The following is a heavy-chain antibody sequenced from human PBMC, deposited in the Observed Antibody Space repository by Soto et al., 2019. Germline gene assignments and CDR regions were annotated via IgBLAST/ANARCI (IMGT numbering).Heavy chain of an antibody. V-gene: IGHV4-39*01. CDR1: GGSISSSSYY. D-gene: IGHD2-15*01. CDR2: IYYSGST. CDR3: ARYLGYCSGGSCYWDTFDY. Sequence: QLQLQESGPGLVKPSETLSLTCTVSGGSISSSSYYWGWIRQPPGKGLEWIGSIYYSGSTYYNPSLKSRVTISVDTSKNQFSLKLSSVTAADTAVYYCARYLGYCSGGSCYWDTFDYWGQGTLVTVSS. J-gene: IGHJ4*02.